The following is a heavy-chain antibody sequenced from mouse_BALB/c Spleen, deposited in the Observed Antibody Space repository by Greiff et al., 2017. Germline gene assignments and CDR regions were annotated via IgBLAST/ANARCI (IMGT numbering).Heavy chain of an antibody. CDR1: GFSLTGYG. V-gene: IGHV2-6-7*01. J-gene: IGHJ4*01. CDR3: AREDYGNYNYYAMDY. Sequence: QVHVKQSGPGLVAPSQSLSITCTVSGFSLTGYGVNWVRQPPGKGLEWLGMIWGDGSTDYNSALKSRLSISKDNSKSQVFLKMNSLQTDDTARYYCAREDYGNYNYYAMDYWGQGTSVTVSS. CDR2: IWGDGST. D-gene: IGHD2-1*01.